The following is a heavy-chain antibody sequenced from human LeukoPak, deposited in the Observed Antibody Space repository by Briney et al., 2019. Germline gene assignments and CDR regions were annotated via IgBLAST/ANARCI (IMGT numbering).Heavy chain of an antibody. CDR2: ISAYNGNT. J-gene: IGHJ3*02. CDR3: ARDGVVDIVVVPAASADDAFYI. V-gene: IGHV1-18*01. Sequence: ASVKVSCKASGYTFTSYGISWVRQAPGQGLEWMGWISAYNGNTNYAQKLQGRVTMTTDTSTSTAYMELRSLRSDDTAVYYCARDGVVDIVVVPAASADDAFYIWGQRTMVTVSS. D-gene: IGHD2-2*01. CDR1: GYTFTSYG.